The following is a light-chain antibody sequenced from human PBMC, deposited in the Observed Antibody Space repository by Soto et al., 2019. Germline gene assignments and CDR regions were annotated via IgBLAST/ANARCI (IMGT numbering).Light chain of an antibody. V-gene: IGKV3-20*01. J-gene: IGKJ3*01. CDR2: GAS. CDR1: QSVSGSY. CDR3: QQYGRSSLT. Sequence: EIVLTQSPGTLSLSPGERADLSCRASQSVSGSYVAWYQQKPGQAPRLLIYGASNRETGIPERFSGSASGTDFTLNITRLEHEDFAAYSCQQYGRSSLTFGIGTKVDIK.